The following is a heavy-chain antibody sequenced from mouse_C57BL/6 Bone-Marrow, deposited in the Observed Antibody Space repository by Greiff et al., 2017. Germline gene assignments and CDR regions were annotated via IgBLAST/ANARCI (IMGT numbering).Heavy chain of an antibody. V-gene: IGHV1-81*01. CDR3: ARVDWYEAWCAY. J-gene: IGHJ3*01. CDR2: IYPRSGNT. CDR1: GYTFTSYG. D-gene: IGHD2-14*01. Sequence: QVQLQQSGAELARPGASVKLSCKASGYTFTSYGISWVKQSTGQGLEWIGEIYPRSGNTYYNEKFKGKATLTADKSSSTAYMELRSLTSEDSAVYFWARVDWYEAWCAYWGQGTLVTVSA.